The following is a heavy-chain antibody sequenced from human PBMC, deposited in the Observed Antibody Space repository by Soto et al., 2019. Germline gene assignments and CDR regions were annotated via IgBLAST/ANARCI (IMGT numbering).Heavy chain of an antibody. D-gene: IGHD2-21*01. V-gene: IGHV3-23*01. CDR1: GFIFSDFA. Sequence: DVQLLESGGDLVQPGESLRLSCAASGFIFSDFAMSWVRQTPGKGLEWVSAVSVYGGSTHYSDAVKGRFTISRDNSRDNLFLQMNSLRAEDTDVYYCARRPAGDSHWYFDLWGRGTLVTVSS. CDR2: VSVYGGST. J-gene: IGHJ2*01. CDR3: ARRPAGDSHWYFDL.